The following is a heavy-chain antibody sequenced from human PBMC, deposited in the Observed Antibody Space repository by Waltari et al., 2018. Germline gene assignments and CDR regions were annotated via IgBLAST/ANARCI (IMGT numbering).Heavy chain of an antibody. Sequence: EVQLLESGGGLVQTGGSLRLSCAASGCTFTSYAMRWVRQSPVQGLGWVSSISGSVGSTYYADSVKGRFTISRDNSKNTLYLQMNSLRAEDTAVYYCAKRGTGEYSSGWSDYWGQGTLVTVSS. V-gene: IGHV3-23*01. D-gene: IGHD6-19*01. CDR1: GCTFTSYA. J-gene: IGHJ4*02. CDR2: ISGSVGST. CDR3: AKRGTGEYSSGWSDY.